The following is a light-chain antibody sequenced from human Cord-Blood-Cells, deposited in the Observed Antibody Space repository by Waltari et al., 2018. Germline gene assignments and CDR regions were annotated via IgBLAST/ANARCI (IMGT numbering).Light chain of an antibody. J-gene: IGLJ2*01. V-gene: IGLV2-23*01. Sequence: QSALTQPASVSGSPGQSITISCTGTSSDVGSYNLVSWYQQHPGKAPNLMIYGGSKRPSGVSNRFSGSTSGNTASLTISGLQAEDEADYYCCSYAGSSTLVFGGGTKLTVL. CDR1: SSDVGSYNL. CDR2: GGS. CDR3: CSYAGSSTLV.